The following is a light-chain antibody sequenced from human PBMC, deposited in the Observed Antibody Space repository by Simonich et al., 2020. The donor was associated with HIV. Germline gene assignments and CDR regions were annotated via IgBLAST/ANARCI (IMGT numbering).Light chain of an antibody. CDR1: QSVLYSSNNKNY. CDR3: QQYSITPPGYT. Sequence: DIVMTQSPDSLAVSLGERATINCKSSQSVLYSSNNKNYLAWYQQKPGHPPNLLMYWASTRESGVPDRFSCSGSGTDFTLTSSSLQAEDVAVYYCQQYSITPPGYTFGQGTKLEIK. CDR2: WAS. V-gene: IGKV4-1*01. J-gene: IGKJ2*01.